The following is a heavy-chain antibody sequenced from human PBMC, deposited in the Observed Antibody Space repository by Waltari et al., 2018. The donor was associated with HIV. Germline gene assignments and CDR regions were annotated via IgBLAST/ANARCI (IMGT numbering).Heavy chain of an antibody. V-gene: IGHV3-53*01. CDR3: ARMHRYYGSEQSRYFYFGMDV. Sequence: VQVVESGRHWTEAGGSLGLSCAVYGTNVSDNYTSWARGARGEGLEWFSVIYINSVIYYTESVKGRFTIFRDNSKNTLYLQMNSLRAEDTAVYFCARMHRYYGSEQSRYFYFGMDVSGQGTTVTVYS. CDR2: IYINSVI. J-gene: IGHJ6*02. D-gene: IGHD3-10*01. CDR1: GTNVSDNY.